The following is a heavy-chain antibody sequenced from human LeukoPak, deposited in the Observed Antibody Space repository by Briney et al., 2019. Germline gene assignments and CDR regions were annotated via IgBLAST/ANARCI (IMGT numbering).Heavy chain of an antibody. D-gene: IGHD3-3*01. CDR1: GGSISSYY. Sequence: SETLSLTCTVSGGSISSYYWGWIRQPPGKGLEWIGSIYHSGSTYYNPSLNSRVTISVDTSKNQVSLKMSSVTAADTAVYYCARGLLSGGNWFDPCGPRILVTASS. CDR2: IYHSGST. CDR3: ARGLLSGGNWFDP. V-gene: IGHV4-38-2*02. J-gene: IGHJ5*02.